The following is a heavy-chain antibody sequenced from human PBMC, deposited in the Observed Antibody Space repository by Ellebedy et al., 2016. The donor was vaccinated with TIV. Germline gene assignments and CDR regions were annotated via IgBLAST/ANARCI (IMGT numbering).Heavy chain of an antibody. CDR2: IYHSGST. CDR3: ARDTPPKGAVSTRAYGIDV. CDR1: GYSISSGYY. V-gene: IGHV4-38-2*02. D-gene: IGHD4-11*01. J-gene: IGHJ6*02. Sequence: SETLSLTCTVSGYSISSGYYWGWIRQPPGKGLEWIGSIYHSGSTYYNPSLKSRVTISVDTSKNQFSLKLSSVTAADTAVYYCARDTPPKGAVSTRAYGIDVWGQGTTVTVSS.